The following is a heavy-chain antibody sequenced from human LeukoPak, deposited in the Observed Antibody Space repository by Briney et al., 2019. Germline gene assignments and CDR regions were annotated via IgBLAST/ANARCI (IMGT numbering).Heavy chain of an antibody. D-gene: IGHD6-6*01. Sequence: PSETLSLTCTVSGGSISSGSYYWGWIRQPPGKGLEWIGSIYYSGSTYYNPSLKSRVTISVDTSKNQFSLKLSSVAAADTAVYYCARQRLTEYSSSRFDYWGQGTLVTVSS. CDR1: GGSISSGSYY. CDR3: ARQRLTEYSSSRFDY. J-gene: IGHJ4*02. CDR2: IYYSGST. V-gene: IGHV4-39*01.